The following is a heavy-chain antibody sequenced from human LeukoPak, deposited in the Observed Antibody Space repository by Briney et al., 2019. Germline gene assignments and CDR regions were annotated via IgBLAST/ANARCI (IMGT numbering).Heavy chain of an antibody. CDR1: GYTFTGYY. CDR3: ARERYSGYDPHYYYYGMDV. D-gene: IGHD5-12*01. CDR2: INPNSGGT. J-gene: IGHJ6*02. V-gene: IGHV1-2*04. Sequence: ASVKVSCKASGYTFTGYYMHWVRQAPGQGLEWMGWINPNSGGTNYAQKFQGWVTMTRDTSISTAYMELSRPRSDDTAVYYCARERYSGYDPHYYYYGMDVWGQGTTVTVSS.